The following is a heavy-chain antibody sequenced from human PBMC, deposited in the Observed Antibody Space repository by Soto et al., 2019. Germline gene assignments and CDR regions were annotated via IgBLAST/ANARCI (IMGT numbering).Heavy chain of an antibody. CDR3: AKAKDCSGGSCYSRWFDP. J-gene: IGHJ5*02. CDR1: GLTLSSYA. V-gene: IGHV3-23*01. Sequence: PGGSLRLSCAASGLTLSSYAMSWVRQAPGKGLEWVSSISGSGAATYYADSVKGRFTISRDNSKNTLYLQMNSLRAEDTAVYYCAKAKDCSGGSCYSRWFDPWGQGTLVTVSS. CDR2: ISGSGAAT. D-gene: IGHD2-15*01.